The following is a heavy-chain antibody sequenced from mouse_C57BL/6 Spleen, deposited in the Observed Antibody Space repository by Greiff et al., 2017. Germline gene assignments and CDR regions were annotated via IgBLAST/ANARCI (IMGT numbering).Heavy chain of an antibody. CDR1: GFSLTSYG. CDR2: IWSGGST. CDR3: ARNWVVEGYFDV. D-gene: IGHD1-1*01. Sequence: QVQLKESGPGLVQPSQSLSITCTVSGFSLTSYGVPWVRQSPGQGLEWLGVIWSGGSTDYNAAFISRLSISKDNSKSQVFFKMNSLQADDTAIYYCARNWVVEGYFDVWGTGTTVTVSS. J-gene: IGHJ1*03. V-gene: IGHV2-2*01.